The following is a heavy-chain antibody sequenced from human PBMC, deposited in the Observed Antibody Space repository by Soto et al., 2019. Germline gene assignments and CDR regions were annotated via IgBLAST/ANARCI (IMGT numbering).Heavy chain of an antibody. CDR3: ARFGPPVDWFDP. D-gene: IGHD3-3*01. CDR2: IYYSGST. J-gene: IGHJ5*02. V-gene: IGHV4-31*03. CDR1: GGSISSGGYY. Sequence: SETLSLTCTVSGGSISSGGYYWSWIRQHPGKGLEWIGYIYYSGSTYYNPSLKSRVTISVDTSKNQFSLKLSSVTAADTAVYYCARFGPPVDWFDPWGQGTLVTVSS.